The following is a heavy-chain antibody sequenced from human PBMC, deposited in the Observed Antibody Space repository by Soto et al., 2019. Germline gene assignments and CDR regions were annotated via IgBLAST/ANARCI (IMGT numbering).Heavy chain of an antibody. V-gene: IGHV3-23*01. CDR3: AKELIANNGVWEPFDM. J-gene: IGHJ3*02. CDR2: IFGSGGGI. Sequence: EVRLLESGGGLVQPGGSLRLSCEASGFTFSAYTMNWVRQVPGKGLQWVSGIFGSGGGIQYADSVRGRFTVSRDNSRNTLYLQLDSLRAEDTAVYYCAKELIANNGVWEPFDMWGQGTEVTVSS. CDR1: GFTFSAYT. D-gene: IGHD2-8*01.